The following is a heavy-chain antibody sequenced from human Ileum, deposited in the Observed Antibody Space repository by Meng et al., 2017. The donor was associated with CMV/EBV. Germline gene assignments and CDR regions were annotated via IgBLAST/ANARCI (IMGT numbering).Heavy chain of an antibody. CDR2: ISNTGNT. D-gene: IGHD6-13*01. CDR3: VRSSWYNWFDP. V-gene: IGHV4-30-4*08. CDR1: GASVNRIHNY. Sequence: RLQGSGPGLVQPSQSLFLAFTVSGASVNRIHNYWSWIRHPPGKGLEWIGYISNTGNTFYNPSFESRVSISLDTSKNQFSLNLTSVTAADTGVFYCVRSSWYNWFDPWGREPWSPSPQ. J-gene: IGHJ5*02.